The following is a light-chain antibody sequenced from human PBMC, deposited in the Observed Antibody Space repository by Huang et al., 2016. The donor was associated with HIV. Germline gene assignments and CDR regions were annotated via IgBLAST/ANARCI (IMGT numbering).Light chain of an antibody. Sequence: EIVLTQSPATLSLSPGERATLSCRASQSGRSYLAWYQQKPGQAPRRLIYDASNRATGIPARFSGSGSGTDFTLTISNLQSEDFAVYYCQQRSAWPLTFGGGTKVEI. CDR2: DAS. CDR1: QSGRSY. J-gene: IGKJ4*01. V-gene: IGKV3-11*01. CDR3: QQRSAWPLT.